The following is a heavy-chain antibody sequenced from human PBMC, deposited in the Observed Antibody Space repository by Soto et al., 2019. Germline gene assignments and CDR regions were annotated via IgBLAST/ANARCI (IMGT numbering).Heavy chain of an antibody. J-gene: IGHJ6*02. D-gene: IGHD3-3*01. Sequence: ASVKVSCKASGYTFTGYYMHWVRQAPGQGLEWMGWINPNSGGTNYAQKFQGWVTMTRDTSISTAYMELSRLRSDDTAVYYCAISALPIFGVVPGMDVWGQGTTVTLSS. CDR1: GYTFTGYY. CDR3: AISALPIFGVVPGMDV. V-gene: IGHV1-2*04. CDR2: INPNSGGT.